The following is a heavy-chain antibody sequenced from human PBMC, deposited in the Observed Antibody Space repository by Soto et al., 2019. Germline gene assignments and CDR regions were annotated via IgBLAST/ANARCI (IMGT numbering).Heavy chain of an antibody. Sequence: SETLSLTCAVYGGSFSGYYWNWIRQPPGKGLEWIGEINHSGSSNYNPSLKSRVTISVDTSKNQFSLKLSSVTAADTAVYYCASIYDSSGYYYGNNWFDPWGQGTLVTVSS. CDR2: INHSGSS. CDR1: GGSFSGYY. J-gene: IGHJ5*02. V-gene: IGHV4-34*01. D-gene: IGHD3-22*01. CDR3: ASIYDSSGYYYGNNWFDP.